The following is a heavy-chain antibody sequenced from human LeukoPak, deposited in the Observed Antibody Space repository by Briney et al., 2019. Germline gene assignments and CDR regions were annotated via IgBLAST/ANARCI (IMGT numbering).Heavy chain of an antibody. Sequence: GGSLRLSCAASGFTFSSYDMHWVRQATGKGLELVSAIGTAGDTYYPGSVKGRFTISRENAKNSLYLQMNSLRAGDTAVYYCARGTYYYDSSGYLSNFDYWGQGTLVTVSS. V-gene: IGHV3-13*01. J-gene: IGHJ4*02. D-gene: IGHD3-22*01. CDR1: GFTFSSYD. CDR2: IGTAGDT. CDR3: ARGTYYYDSSGYLSNFDY.